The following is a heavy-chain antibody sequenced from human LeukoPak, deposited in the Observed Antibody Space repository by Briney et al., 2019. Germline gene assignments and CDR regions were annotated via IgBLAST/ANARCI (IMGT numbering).Heavy chain of an antibody. Sequence: GGSLRLSCAASGFTVANTYMAWVRQAPGKGLEWVSVTDSAGNTYYADSVKGRFTMSRDTSENTLYLLMNSLKSEDTATYYCARDAYTTNWFYYWGQGTLVTVSS. D-gene: IGHD2-2*02. J-gene: IGHJ5*01. CDR1: GFTVANTY. CDR3: ARDAYTTNWFYY. CDR2: TDSAGNT. V-gene: IGHV3-53*05.